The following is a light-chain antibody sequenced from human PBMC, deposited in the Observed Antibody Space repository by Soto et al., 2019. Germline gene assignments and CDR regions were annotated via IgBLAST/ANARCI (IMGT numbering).Light chain of an antibody. Sequence: EIVLTQSPGTLSLSPGVSATLSCRASQGIGRYLAWFQQKPGQPPRLLIYDASTRATGIPGRFSGSGSGTDFTLTISSLEPEDFAVYYCHQRSNWPLTFGPGTKVEI. V-gene: IGKV3-11*01. CDR2: DAS. J-gene: IGKJ3*01. CDR1: QGIGRY. CDR3: HQRSNWPLT.